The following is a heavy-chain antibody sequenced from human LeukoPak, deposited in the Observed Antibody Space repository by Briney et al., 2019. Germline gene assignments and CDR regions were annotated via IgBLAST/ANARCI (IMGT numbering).Heavy chain of an antibody. CDR1: GDSISSHY. CDR3: ARDVRAVAGNNYYYYGMDV. CDR2: IYYSGST. V-gene: IGHV4-59*11. D-gene: IGHD6-19*01. Sequence: SETLSLTCTVSGDSISSHYWSWIRQPPGKGLEWIGYIYYSGSTNYNPPLKSRVTISVDTSKNQFSLKLSSVTAADTAVYYCARDVRAVAGNNYYYYGMDVWGQGTTVTVSS. J-gene: IGHJ6*02.